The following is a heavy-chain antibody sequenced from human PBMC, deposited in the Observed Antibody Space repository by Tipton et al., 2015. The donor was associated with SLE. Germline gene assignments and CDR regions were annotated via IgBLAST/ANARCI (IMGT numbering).Heavy chain of an antibody. V-gene: IGHV4-59*10. CDR2: IYTSGST. Sequence: LRLSCAVYGGSFSGYYWSWIRQPAGKGLEWIGRIYTSGSTNYNPSLKIRVTTSVDTSKNQFSLKLSSVTAADTAVYYCARGAAAVDFDYWGQGTLVTVSS. J-gene: IGHJ4*02. D-gene: IGHD6-13*01. CDR1: GGSFSGYY. CDR3: ARGAAAVDFDY.